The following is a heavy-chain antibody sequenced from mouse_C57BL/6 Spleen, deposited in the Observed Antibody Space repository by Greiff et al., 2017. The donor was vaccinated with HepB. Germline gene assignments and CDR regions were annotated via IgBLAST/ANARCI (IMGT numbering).Heavy chain of an antibody. J-gene: IGHJ2*01. V-gene: IGHV1-80*01. CDR3: ARSRGLRRALDY. D-gene: IGHD2-4*01. Sequence: LVESGAELVKPGASVKISCKASGYAFSSYWMNWVKQRPGKGLEWIGQIYPGDGDTNYNGKFKGKATLTADKSSSTAYMQLSSLTSEDSAVYFCARSRGLRRALDYWGQGTTLTVSS. CDR2: IYPGDGDT. CDR1: GYAFSSYW.